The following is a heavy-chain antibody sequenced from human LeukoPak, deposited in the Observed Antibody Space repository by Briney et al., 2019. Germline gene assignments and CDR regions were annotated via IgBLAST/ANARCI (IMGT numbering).Heavy chain of an antibody. Sequence: GGSLRLSCAASGFTFSSYAMHWVRQAPGKGLEWVAVISYDRSLKYYADSVKGRFTISRDNSKNTLYLQMNSLRAEDTAVYYCARENHYYDSSGYFGYWGQGTLVTVSS. V-gene: IGHV3-30*04. CDR3: ARENHYYDSSGYFGY. CDR1: GFTFSSYA. J-gene: IGHJ4*02. D-gene: IGHD3-22*01. CDR2: ISYDRSLK.